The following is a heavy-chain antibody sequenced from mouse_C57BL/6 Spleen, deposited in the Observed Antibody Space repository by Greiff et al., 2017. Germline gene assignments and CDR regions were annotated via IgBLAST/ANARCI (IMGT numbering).Heavy chain of an antibody. J-gene: IGHJ2*01. Sequence: QVQLQQPGAELVMPGASVKLSCKASGYTFTSYWMPWVKQRPGQGLEWIGEIDPSDSYTNYNQKFKGKSTLTVDKSSSTAYMQLSSLTSEDSAVYYCARHTVVAPYFGHWGQGTTLTVSS. D-gene: IGHD1-1*01. CDR1: GYTFTSYW. V-gene: IGHV1-69*01. CDR3: ARHTVVAPYFGH. CDR2: IDPSDSYT.